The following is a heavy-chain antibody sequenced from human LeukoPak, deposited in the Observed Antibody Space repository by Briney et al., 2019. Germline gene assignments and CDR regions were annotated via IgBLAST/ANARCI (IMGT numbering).Heavy chain of an antibody. J-gene: IGHJ4*02. D-gene: IGHD6-6*01. CDR2: ISYDGSNK. CDR1: GFTFSSYA. Sequence: GRSLRLSCAASGFTFSSYAMHWVRQAPGKGLEWVAVISYDGSNKYYADSVKGRFTISRDNSKNTLYLQMNSLRAEDTAVYYCARGYSSSSDYWGQGTLVTVSS. V-gene: IGHV3-30-3*01. CDR3: ARGYSSSSDY.